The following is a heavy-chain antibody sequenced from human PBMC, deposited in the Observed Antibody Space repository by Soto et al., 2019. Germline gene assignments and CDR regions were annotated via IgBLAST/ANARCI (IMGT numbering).Heavy chain of an antibody. Sequence: SGPTLVNPTQTLTLTCTFSGFSLSTSGMCVSWIRQPPGKALEWLALIDWDDDKYYSTSLKTRLTISKDTSKNQVVPTMTNMDPVDTATYYCARILAAAGPSGSGNWFDPWGQGTLVTVSS. D-gene: IGHD6-13*01. CDR1: GFSLSTSGMC. CDR3: ARILAAAGPSGSGNWFDP. J-gene: IGHJ5*02. V-gene: IGHV2-70*01. CDR2: IDWDDDK.